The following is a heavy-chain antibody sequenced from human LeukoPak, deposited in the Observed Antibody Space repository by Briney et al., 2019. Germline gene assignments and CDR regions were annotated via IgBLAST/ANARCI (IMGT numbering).Heavy chain of an antibody. J-gene: IGHJ5*02. D-gene: IGHD2-2*01. CDR1: GGSISSSSYY. Sequence: NPSETLSLTCTVSGGSISSSSYYWGWIRQPPGKGLEWIGSIYHSGSTNYNPSLKSRVTISVDKSKNQFSLKLSSVTAADTAVYYCARDQGQSPTTWGQGTLVTVSS. V-gene: IGHV4-39*07. CDR3: ARDQGQSPTT. CDR2: IYHSGST.